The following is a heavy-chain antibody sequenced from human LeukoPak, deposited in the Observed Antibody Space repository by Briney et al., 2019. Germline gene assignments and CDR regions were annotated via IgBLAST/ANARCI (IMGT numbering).Heavy chain of an antibody. D-gene: IGHD2-2*01. CDR1: GGSISSGGYY. CDR3: ARYSSRSFYFDS. Sequence: SQTLSLTCTVSGGSISSGGYYWSWIRQPPGKGLEWIGYIYHSGSTYYNPSLKSRVTISVDRSKNQFSLKLSSVTAADTAVYYCARYSSRSFYFDSWGQGTLVTVSS. V-gene: IGHV4-30-2*01. J-gene: IGHJ4*02. CDR2: IYHSGST.